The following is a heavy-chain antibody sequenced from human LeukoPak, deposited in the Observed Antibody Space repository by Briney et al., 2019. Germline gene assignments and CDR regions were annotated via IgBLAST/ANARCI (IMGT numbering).Heavy chain of an antibody. D-gene: IGHD6-6*01. V-gene: IGHV4-34*01. CDR2: INHSGST. J-gene: IGHJ4*02. Sequence: SETLSLTCAVYGGSFSGYYWSWIRQPPGKGLEWIGEINHSGSTNYNPSLKSRVTISVDTSKNQFSLKLSSVTAADTAVYYRARGGVAARRGLSYWGQGTLVTVSS. CDR1: GGSFSGYY. CDR3: ARGGVAARRGLSY.